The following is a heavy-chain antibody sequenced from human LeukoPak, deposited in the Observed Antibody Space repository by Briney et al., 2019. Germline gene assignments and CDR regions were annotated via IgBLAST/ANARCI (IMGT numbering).Heavy chain of an antibody. D-gene: IGHD3-3*01. CDR3: ARAPTPKITIFGVVTSYNWFDP. CDR2: IYYSGST. CDR1: GGSVSSGSYY. V-gene: IGHV4-61*01. J-gene: IGHJ5*02. Sequence: SETLSLTCTVSGGSVSSGSYYWSWIRQPPGKGLEWIGYIYYSGSTNYNPSLKSRVTISVDTSKNQFSLKLSSVTAADKAVYYCARAPTPKITIFGVVTSYNWFDPWGQGTLVTVSS.